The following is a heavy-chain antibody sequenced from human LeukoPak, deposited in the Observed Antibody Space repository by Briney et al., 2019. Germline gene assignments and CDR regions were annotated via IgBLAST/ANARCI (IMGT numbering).Heavy chain of an antibody. CDR1: GGSISSGGYY. CDR2: IYYSGST. CDR3: AREDLSGTFDY. J-gene: IGHJ4*02. V-gene: IGHV4-31*03. D-gene: IGHD6-13*01. Sequence: SETLSLTCTVSGGSISSGGYYWSWIRQHPGKGLEWIGYIYYSGSTYYNPSLKNRVTISVDTSKNQFSLKLSSVTAADTAVYYCAREDLSGTFDYWGQGTLVTVSS.